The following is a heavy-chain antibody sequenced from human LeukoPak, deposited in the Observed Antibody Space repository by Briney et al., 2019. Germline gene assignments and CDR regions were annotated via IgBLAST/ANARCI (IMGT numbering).Heavy chain of an antibody. Sequence: ASVKVSCKASGYTFTSYDINWVRQAPGQGLEWMGWINPNSGGTNYAQKFQGRVTMTRDTSISTAYMELSRLRSDDTAVYYCAGQLGGDAFDIWGQGTMVTVSS. CDR2: INPNSGGT. J-gene: IGHJ3*02. CDR3: AGQLGGDAFDI. V-gene: IGHV1-2*02. CDR1: GYTFTSYD. D-gene: IGHD1-1*01.